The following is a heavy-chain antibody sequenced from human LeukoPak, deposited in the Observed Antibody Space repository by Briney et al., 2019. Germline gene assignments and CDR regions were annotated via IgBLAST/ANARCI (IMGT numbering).Heavy chain of an antibody. CDR3: AELGITMIGGV. J-gene: IGHJ6*04. CDR2: ISGSGGNT. V-gene: IGHV3-23*01. CDR1: GLIFSDYG. Sequence: PGGSLRLSCTASGLIFSDYGMSWVRQTPGKGLEWVSAISGSGGNTFYADSVRGRFTISRDISRNVLNLQMNSLRAEDTAVYYCAELGITMIGGVWGKGTTVTISS. D-gene: IGHD3-10*02.